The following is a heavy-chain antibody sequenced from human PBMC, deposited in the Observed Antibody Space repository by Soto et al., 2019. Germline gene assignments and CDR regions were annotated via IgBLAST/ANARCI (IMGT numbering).Heavy chain of an antibody. CDR3: ARDWGYYGSGARAFDY. D-gene: IGHD3-10*01. V-gene: IGHV3-21*01. CDR2: ISSSSSYI. J-gene: IGHJ4*02. Sequence: PWGSLRLSCAASGFTFSSYSMNWVRRAPGKGLEWVSSISSSSSYIYYADSVKGRFTISRDNAKNSLYLQMNSLRAEDTAVYYCARDWGYYGSGARAFDYWGQGTLVTVSS. CDR1: GFTFSSYS.